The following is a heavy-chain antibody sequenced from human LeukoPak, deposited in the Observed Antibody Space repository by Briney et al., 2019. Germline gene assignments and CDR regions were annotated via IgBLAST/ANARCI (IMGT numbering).Heavy chain of an antibody. CDR1: GGSVISGSSY. V-gene: IGHV4-39*01. CDR3: ARHGPLVQLEVEYYYYYYMDV. Sequence: PSETLSLICTVSGGSVISGSSYWGWIRQPPGKGLEWIGNIFYSGSTYYNPSLKSRVTISVDTSKNQFSLKLSSVTAADTAVYYCARHGPLVQLEVEYYYYYYMDVWGKGTTVTVSS. CDR2: IFYSGST. D-gene: IGHD1-1*01. J-gene: IGHJ6*03.